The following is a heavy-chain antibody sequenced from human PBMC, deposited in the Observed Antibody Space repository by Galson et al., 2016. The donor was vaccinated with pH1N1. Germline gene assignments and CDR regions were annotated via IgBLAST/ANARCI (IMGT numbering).Heavy chain of an antibody. D-gene: IGHD7-27*01. CDR1: GLTFSSYG. Sequence: SLRLSCAASGLTFSSYGMHWVRQAPGKGLEWVAVIWYDGSNKYYADSVKGRFTISRDNSKNTLYLQMNSLRAEDTAVYYCARGTNWAYYFDYWGQGALVTVSS. CDR2: IWYDGSNK. V-gene: IGHV3-33*01. CDR3: ARGTNWAYYFDY. J-gene: IGHJ4*02.